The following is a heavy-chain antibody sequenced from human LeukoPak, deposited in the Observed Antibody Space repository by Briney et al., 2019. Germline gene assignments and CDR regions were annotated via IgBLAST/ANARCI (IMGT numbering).Heavy chain of an antibody. D-gene: IGHD3-22*01. CDR2: INTDGSST. Sequence: GGSLRLACAASGFTLSSYWMHWARQAPEKGLVWVSRINTDGSSTSYADSVKGRFTISRDNAKNTLYLQMNSLRAEDTAVYYCARSHYDSSGYYYGFRAFDMWGQGTMVTVSS. CDR3: ARSHYDSSGYYYGFRAFDM. V-gene: IGHV3-74*01. J-gene: IGHJ3*02. CDR1: GFTLSSYW.